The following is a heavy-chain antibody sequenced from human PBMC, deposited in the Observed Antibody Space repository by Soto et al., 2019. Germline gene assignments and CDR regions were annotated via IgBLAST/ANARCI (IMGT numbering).Heavy chain of an antibody. CDR3: ARDNTIFGVVIGPAPHYFDY. J-gene: IGHJ4*02. V-gene: IGHV1-2*02. CDR2: INPNSGGT. CDR1: GYTFTGHY. Sequence: ASVKVSCKASGYTFTGHYMHWVRQAPGQGLEWMGWINPNSGGTNYAQKFQGRVTMTRDTSISTAYMELSRLRSDDTAVYYCARDNTIFGVVIGPAPHYFDYWGQGTLVTVSS. D-gene: IGHD3-3*01.